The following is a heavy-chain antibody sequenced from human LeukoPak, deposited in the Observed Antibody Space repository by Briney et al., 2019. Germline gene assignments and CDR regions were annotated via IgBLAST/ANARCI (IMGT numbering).Heavy chain of an antibody. CDR3: ARFGNYYDSSGSFDY. Sequence: ASVKVSCKASGYTFTSYAMHWVRQAPGQRLEWMGWINAGNGNTKYSQKFQGRVTITRDTSASTAYMELSSLRSEDTAVYYCARFGNYYDSSGSFDYWGQGTLVTVSS. D-gene: IGHD3-22*01. CDR1: GYTFTSYA. V-gene: IGHV1-3*01. CDR2: INAGNGNT. J-gene: IGHJ4*02.